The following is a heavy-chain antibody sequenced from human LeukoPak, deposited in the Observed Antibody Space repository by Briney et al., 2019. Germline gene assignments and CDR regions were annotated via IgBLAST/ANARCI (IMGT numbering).Heavy chain of an antibody. Sequence: SVKVSCKAAGGTIINYVISWVRQAPGQGLEWMGGIIPIFTTANYAQKFQGRVTMTEDTSTDTANMELSSLRSEDTAVYYCASVADWGQGTLVTVSS. CDR3: ASVAD. CDR1: GGTIINYV. CDR2: IIPIFTTA. J-gene: IGHJ4*02. V-gene: IGHV1-69*06. D-gene: IGHD5-12*01.